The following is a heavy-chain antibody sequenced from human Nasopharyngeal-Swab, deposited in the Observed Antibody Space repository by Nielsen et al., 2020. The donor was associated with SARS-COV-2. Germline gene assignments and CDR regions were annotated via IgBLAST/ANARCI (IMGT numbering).Heavy chain of an antibody. D-gene: IGHD3-16*01. CDR2: ISGDGGGR. CDR1: GFTFSSYS. Sequence: GESLKISCAASGFTFSSYSMHWVRQAPGKGLEYVSAISGDGGGRYYGDSVKGRFTVSRDNSKNTLYLQMGSLRAEDMAVYYCAKTEKPGGSYYMDAWGKGTTVTVSS. V-gene: IGHV3-64*02. J-gene: IGHJ6*03. CDR3: AKTEKPGGSYYMDA.